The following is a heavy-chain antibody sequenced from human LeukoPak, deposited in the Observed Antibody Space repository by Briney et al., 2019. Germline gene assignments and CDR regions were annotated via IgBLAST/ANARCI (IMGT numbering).Heavy chain of an antibody. CDR2: IYSGGST. J-gene: IGHJ6*02. CDR3: ASGQQLPGDYFYGMDV. Sequence: GGSLRLSCAASGFTVSSNYMSWVRPAPGKGLEWVSVIYSGGSTYYADSVRGRFTISRDNSKNTLYLQMNSLRADDTAVYYCASGQQLPGDYFYGMDVWGQGTTVTVSS. CDR1: GFTVSSNY. D-gene: IGHD6-13*01. V-gene: IGHV3-66*01.